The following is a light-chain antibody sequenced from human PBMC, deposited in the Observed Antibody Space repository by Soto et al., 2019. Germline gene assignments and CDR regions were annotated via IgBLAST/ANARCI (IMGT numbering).Light chain of an antibody. Sequence: SYELSQSPSLSVAPGKTATIACGGNSIGSESVHWYQQKPGQAPVVVIHDDRDRPSGIPERFAGSKSGNTATLTITRVEAGDEADYYSQVWDPSSDHVLFGGGTKLTVL. CDR3: QVWDPSSDHVL. V-gene: IGLV3-21*04. J-gene: IGLJ2*01. CDR1: SIGSES. CDR2: DDR.